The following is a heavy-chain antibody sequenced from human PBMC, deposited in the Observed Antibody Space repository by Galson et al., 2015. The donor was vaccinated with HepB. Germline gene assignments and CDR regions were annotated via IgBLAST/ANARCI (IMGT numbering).Heavy chain of an antibody. CDR2: ISSSSSYI. CDR3: ARDPRVGITIFGVVTQTYYYYGMDV. D-gene: IGHD3-3*01. V-gene: IGHV3-21*01. CDR1: GFTFSSYS. J-gene: IGHJ6*02. Sequence: SLRLSCAASGFTFSSYSMNWVRQAPGKGLEWVSSISSSSSYIYYADSVKGRFTISRDNAKNSLYLQMNSLRAEDTAVYYCARDPRVGITIFGVVTQTYYYYGMDVWGQGTTVTVSS.